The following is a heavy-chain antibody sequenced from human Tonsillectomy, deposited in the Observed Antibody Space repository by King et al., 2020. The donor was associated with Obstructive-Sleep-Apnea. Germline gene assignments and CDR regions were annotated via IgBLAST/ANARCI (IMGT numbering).Heavy chain of an antibody. V-gene: IGHV3-30*18. CDR3: ANHNHDSGGNSPFDY. D-gene: IGHD4-23*01. CDR1: GFTFSSYG. J-gene: IGHJ4*02. CDR2: ISYDGSNK. Sequence: VQLVESGGGVVQPGRSLRLSCAASGFTFSSYGMHWVRQAPGKGLEWVAVISYDGSNKYYADSVKGRFTISRDNSKNTLYLQMNSLRAEDTAVYYCANHNHDSGGNSPFDYWGQGTLVTVSS.